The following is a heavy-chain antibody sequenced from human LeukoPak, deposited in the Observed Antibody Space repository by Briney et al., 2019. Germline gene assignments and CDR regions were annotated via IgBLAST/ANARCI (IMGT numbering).Heavy chain of an antibody. J-gene: IGHJ4*02. CDR1: GFTFSSYD. CDR2: ISYDGSKK. D-gene: IGHD4-17*01. CDR3: GKDYGDPGFDY. V-gene: IGHV3-30*18. Sequence: GGSLRLSCAASGFTFSSYDMHWVRQAPGEGLEWVALISYDGSKKYYVDSVKGRFTISRDNSKNTLYLQMNSLRPEDTAVYYCGKDYGDPGFDYWGQGTLITVSS.